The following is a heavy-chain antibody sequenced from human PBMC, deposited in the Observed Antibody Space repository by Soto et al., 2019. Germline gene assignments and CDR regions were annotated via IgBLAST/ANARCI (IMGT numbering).Heavy chain of an antibody. CDR3: FTISGDARRGFDY. CDR2: IYPGDSET. J-gene: IGHJ4*02. V-gene: IGHV5-51*01. Sequence: GESLKISCRGTGYNFTKNWIGWVRQMPGKGLEWMGIIYPGDSETRYSPSFQGQVTISVDKSKNTAYLHWSSLKAPDTALYYCFTISGDARRGFDYWGPGTLVTVSS. D-gene: IGHD2-21*02. CDR1: GYNFTKNW.